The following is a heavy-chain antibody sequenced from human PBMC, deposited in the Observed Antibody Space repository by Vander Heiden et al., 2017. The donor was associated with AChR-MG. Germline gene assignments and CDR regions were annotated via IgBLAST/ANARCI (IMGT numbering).Heavy chain of an antibody. D-gene: IGHD6-6*01. V-gene: IGHV3-21*01. J-gene: IGHJ2*01. CDR2: ISSSSIYI. Sequence: EVQVVESGGGLVKPGGSLRLSCAAAGSTFSSYSMNWVRQAPGKGLEWVSSISSSSIYIYYADSVKGRFTISRDNAKNSLYLQMKSLRVEDTAVYYCARDPWSSSSIGYFDLWGRGTLVTVSS. CDR1: GSTFSSYS. CDR3: ARDPWSSSSIGYFDL.